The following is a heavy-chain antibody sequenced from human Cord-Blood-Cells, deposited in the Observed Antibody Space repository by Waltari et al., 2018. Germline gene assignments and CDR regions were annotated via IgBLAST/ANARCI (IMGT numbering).Heavy chain of an antibody. CDR3: ARGYSSGWYYFDY. CDR1: GFTFSSYS. CDR2: ISSSSSYI. J-gene: IGHJ4*02. V-gene: IGHV3-21*01. D-gene: IGHD6-19*01. Sequence: EVQLVESGGGLVKPGGSLRLSCAASGFTFSSYSMNWVRQAPGKGLEWVSSISSSSSYIYYAAAGKGRFTISRENAKNSLYLQMNSLRAEDTAVYYCARGYSSGWYYFDYWGQGTLVTVSS.